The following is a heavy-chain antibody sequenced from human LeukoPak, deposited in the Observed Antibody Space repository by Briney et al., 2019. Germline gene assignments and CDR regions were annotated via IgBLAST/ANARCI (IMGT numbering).Heavy chain of an antibody. D-gene: IGHD4-17*01. CDR2: MNPNSGNT. CDR1: GYTFTSYD. Sequence: AASVKVSCKASGYTFTSYDINWVRQATGQGLEWMGWMNPNSGNTGYAQKFQGRVTMTRNTSISTAYMELSSLRSEDTAVYYCARAYGDLHYFDYWGQGTLVTVSS. CDR3: ARAYGDLHYFDY. J-gene: IGHJ4*02. V-gene: IGHV1-8*01.